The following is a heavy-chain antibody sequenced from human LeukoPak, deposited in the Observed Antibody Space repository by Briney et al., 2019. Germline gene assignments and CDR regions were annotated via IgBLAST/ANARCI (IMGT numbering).Heavy chain of an antibody. CDR1: GGSFSSYY. D-gene: IGHD3-10*01. V-gene: IGHV4-4*07. Sequence: SETLSLTCTVSGGSFSSYYWTWIRQPAGKGLEWIGRIYNSGTTNYSPSLESRVTMSLDTSKNRFSLKLSSVTAADTAVYYCARDRAYYGSGSRMDVWGQGTTVTVSS. J-gene: IGHJ6*02. CDR3: ARDRAYYGSGSRMDV. CDR2: IYNSGTT.